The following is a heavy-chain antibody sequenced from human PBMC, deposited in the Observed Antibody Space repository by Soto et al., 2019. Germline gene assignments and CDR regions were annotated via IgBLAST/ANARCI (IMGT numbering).Heavy chain of an antibody. Sequence: AAVKVSCKACGCTFTRYDINWVRQSTGQGLEWMGWMNPNSGNTGYAQKFQGRVTMTRNTSISTAYMELSSLRSEDTAVYYCARSGLRFLEWLLSSMDVWGQGTTVTVSS. D-gene: IGHD3-3*01. V-gene: IGHV1-8*01. CDR2: MNPNSGNT. CDR3: ARSGLRFLEWLLSSMDV. CDR1: GCTFTRYD. J-gene: IGHJ6*02.